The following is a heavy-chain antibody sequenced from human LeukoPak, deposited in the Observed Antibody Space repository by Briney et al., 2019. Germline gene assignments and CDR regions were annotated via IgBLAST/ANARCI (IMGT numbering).Heavy chain of an antibody. Sequence: AXXXVRQAAGKGLQSVSAIPARARTTYYADSVKRPFTISRHNSKTTLYLQMNSLRADDTALYYATGHGSSSYWGQGTLVTVSS. CDR3: TGHGSSSY. J-gene: IGHJ4*02. V-gene: IGHV3-23*01. D-gene: IGHD6-13*01. CDR2: IPARARTT. CDR1: A.